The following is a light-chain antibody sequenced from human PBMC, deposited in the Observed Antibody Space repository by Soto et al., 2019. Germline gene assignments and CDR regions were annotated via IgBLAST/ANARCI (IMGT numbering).Light chain of an antibody. CDR2: GAS. J-gene: IGKJ1*01. Sequence: EIVLTQSPGTLSLSPGERATLSCRASQSVSSSYLAWYQQKPGQAPRLLIYGASSRATGIPDRFSGSGSGTDFTLTLSTLEPEDFAVYYCQQYGNSPWTFGQGTKVEIK. CDR3: QQYGNSPWT. V-gene: IGKV3-20*01. CDR1: QSVSSSY.